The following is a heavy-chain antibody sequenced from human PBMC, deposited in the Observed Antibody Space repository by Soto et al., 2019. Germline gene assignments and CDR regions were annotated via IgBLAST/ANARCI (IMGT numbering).Heavy chain of an antibody. V-gene: IGHV3-11*01. CDR3: ARANYDFWSCYYGRINYFDY. D-gene: IGHD3-3*01. CDR1: GFTFSDYY. Sequence: QVQLVESGGGLVKPGGSLRLSCAASGFTFSDYYMSWIRQAPGKGLEWVSYISSSGSTIYYADSVKGRFTISRDNAKNALYLQINSLRAEDTAVYYCARANYDFWSCYYGRINYFDYWGQGTLVTVSS. CDR2: ISSSGSTI. J-gene: IGHJ4*02.